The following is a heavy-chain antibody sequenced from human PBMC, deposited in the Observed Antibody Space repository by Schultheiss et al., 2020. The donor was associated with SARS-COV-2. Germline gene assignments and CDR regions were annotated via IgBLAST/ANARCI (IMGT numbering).Heavy chain of an antibody. J-gene: IGHJ3*02. V-gene: IGHV3-30*04. CDR2: ISYDGSNK. Sequence: GGSLRLSCAASGFTFSSYAMHWVRQAPGKGLEWVAVISYDGSNKYYADSVKGRFTISRDNSKNTLYLQMNSLKTEDTAVYYCTTGYDFWSGYFIGPDAFDIWGQGTMVTVSS. CDR3: TTGYDFWSGYFIGPDAFDI. D-gene: IGHD3-3*01. CDR1: GFTFSSYA.